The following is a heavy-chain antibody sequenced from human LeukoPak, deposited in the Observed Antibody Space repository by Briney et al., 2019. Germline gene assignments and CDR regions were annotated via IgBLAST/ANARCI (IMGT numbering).Heavy chain of an antibody. V-gene: IGHV3-72*01. CDR3: TRGLFQSEYYHGMDV. J-gene: IGHJ6*02. Sequence: PGGSLRLSCAASGFTLSDYYMDWVRRAPGKGLEWVGRSRNRANSFTTEYAASVKGRFTVSRDDSKTALYLHMNSLKTEDTAVYYCTRGLFQSEYYHGMDVWGQGTTVTVSS. CDR2: SRNRANSFTT. D-gene: IGHD3-3*01. CDR1: GFTLSDYY.